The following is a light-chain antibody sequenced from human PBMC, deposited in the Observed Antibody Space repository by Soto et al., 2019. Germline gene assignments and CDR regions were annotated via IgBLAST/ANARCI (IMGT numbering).Light chain of an antibody. CDR1: HSIGNY. CDR2: AAS. V-gene: IGKV1-39*01. CDR3: QQSNIMAT. J-gene: IGKJ5*01. Sequence: DIHMTQSPSSLSASVGDRVAITFRASHSIGNYLNWYQQKPGKAPKLLIYAASRLQPGVPSRFSGSGSGTDFTLTITTLQPEDFATYFCQQSNIMATFGQGTRLETK.